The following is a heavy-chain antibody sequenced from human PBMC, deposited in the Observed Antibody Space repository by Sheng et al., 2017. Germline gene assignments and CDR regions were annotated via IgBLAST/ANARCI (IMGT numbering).Heavy chain of an antibody. CDR3: AKDRHLGATELRSMRYNWFDP. Sequence: EVQLVESGGGLVQPGGTLRLSCAASGFTFSSYGMSWVRQAPGKGLEWVSAISGSGGSTYYADSVKGRFTISRDNSKNTLYMQMNSLRAEDTAVYYCAKDRHLGATELRSMRYNWFDPWGQGTLVTVSS. V-gene: IGHV3-23*04. J-gene: IGHJ5*02. CDR2: ISGSGGST. CDR1: GFTFSSYG. D-gene: IGHD1-26*01.